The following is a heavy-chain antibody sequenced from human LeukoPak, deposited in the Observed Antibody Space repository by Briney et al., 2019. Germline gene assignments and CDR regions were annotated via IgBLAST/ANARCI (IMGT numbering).Heavy chain of an antibody. Sequence: SETLSLTCAVYGGSFSGYYWSWIRQPPGKGLEWIGEINHSGSTNYNPSLKSRVTISVDTSKNQFSLKLSSVTAADTAVYYCARVGFGELLSPFDYWGQGTLVTVSS. J-gene: IGHJ4*02. CDR2: INHSGST. V-gene: IGHV4-34*01. CDR3: ARVGFGELLSPFDY. CDR1: GGSFSGYY. D-gene: IGHD3-10*01.